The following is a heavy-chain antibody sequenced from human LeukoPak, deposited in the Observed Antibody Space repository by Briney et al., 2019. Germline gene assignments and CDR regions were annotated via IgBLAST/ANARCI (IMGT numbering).Heavy chain of an antibody. V-gene: IGHV3-48*03. J-gene: IGHJ4*02. Sequence: PGGSLRLSCAASGSSFSSYEMNWVRQAPGKGLEWVSYISSSGSTRYYADSVKGRFTISRDNAKNSLYLQMNSLRAEDTAVYYCARVLHKRNYDSSTYYGYWGQGTLVTVSS. CDR2: ISSSGSTR. CDR1: GSSFSSYE. D-gene: IGHD3-22*01. CDR3: ARVLHKRNYDSSTYYGY.